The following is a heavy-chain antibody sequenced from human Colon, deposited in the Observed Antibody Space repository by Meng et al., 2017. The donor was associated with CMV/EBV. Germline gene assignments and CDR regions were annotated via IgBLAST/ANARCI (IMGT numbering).Heavy chain of an antibody. CDR1: GFTFNNYV. CDR3: ARDSPSNYGYYFDY. CDR2: ITTNGRNA. J-gene: IGHJ4*02. V-gene: IGHV3-23*01. D-gene: IGHD4-11*01. Sequence: GGSLRLSCAASGFTFNNYVMSWVRQAPGMGLEWVSSITTNGRNAYYADSVKGRFTLSRDNSKNTLYLQMNSLRAEDTAVYYCARDSPSNYGYYFDYWGQGTLVTVSS.